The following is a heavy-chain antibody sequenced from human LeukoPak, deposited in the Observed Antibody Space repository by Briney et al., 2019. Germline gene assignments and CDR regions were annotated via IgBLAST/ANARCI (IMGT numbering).Heavy chain of an antibody. Sequence: SETLSLTCAVYGGSFSGYYWSWIRQPPGKGLEWIGEINHSGSTNYNPSLKSRVTISVDTSKNQFSLKLSSVTAADTAVYYCARLGSSRYSGYVGYWGQGNLVTVSS. CDR2: INHSGST. J-gene: IGHJ4*02. CDR1: GGSFSGYY. CDR3: ARLGSSRYSGYVGY. D-gene: IGHD1-26*01. V-gene: IGHV4-34*01.